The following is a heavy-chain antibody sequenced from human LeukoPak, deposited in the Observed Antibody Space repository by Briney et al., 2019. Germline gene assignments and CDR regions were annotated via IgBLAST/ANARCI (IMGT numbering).Heavy chain of an antibody. V-gene: IGHV1-3*04. CDR3: ARDLGYCSSTSCSPNFDY. CDR2: ISTGSANR. Sequence: ASVKVSCKASGYTFTDYVIHWVRQAPGQRLEWMGWISTGSANRKYSQKFQGRVTITADESTGTAYMELSSLRSEDTAVYYCARDLGYCSSTSCSPNFDYWGQGTLVTVSS. J-gene: IGHJ4*02. D-gene: IGHD2-2*01. CDR1: GYTFTDYV.